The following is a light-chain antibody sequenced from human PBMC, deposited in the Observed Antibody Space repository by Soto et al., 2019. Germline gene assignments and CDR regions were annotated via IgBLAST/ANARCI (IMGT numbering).Light chain of an antibody. Sequence: EIVLTQSPGTLSLSPGERATLSCRASQSVSSSYLAWYQQKPGQAPRLIIYGASSRATGITDTFSGSGSGTDFTLTISRLEPEDFAVYYCQQYGSSPYTFGQGTKLEI. CDR3: QQYGSSPYT. J-gene: IGKJ2*01. CDR1: QSVSSSY. CDR2: GAS. V-gene: IGKV3-20*01.